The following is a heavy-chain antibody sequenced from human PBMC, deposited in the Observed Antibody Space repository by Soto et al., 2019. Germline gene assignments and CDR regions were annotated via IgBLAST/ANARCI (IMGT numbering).Heavy chain of an antibody. V-gene: IGHV1-18*04. CDR2: ISVYNGNT. Sequence: GASVKVSCKVSGYTFRSYGVSWVRQAPGQGLECLGWISVYNGNTDYAQKFRDRVTMTADASTNTVYMELRSLRYDDTAVYYCARVDQSLLFQFWGLGTLVTVSS. CDR3: ARVDQSLLFQF. J-gene: IGHJ4*02. CDR1: GYTFRSYG. D-gene: IGHD2-15*01.